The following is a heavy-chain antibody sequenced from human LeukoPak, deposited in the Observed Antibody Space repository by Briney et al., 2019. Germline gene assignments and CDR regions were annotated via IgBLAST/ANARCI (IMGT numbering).Heavy chain of an antibody. Sequence: GGSLRLSCAASGFIFKTYTMTWVRQAPGKGLEWVSSITGDCKYITYADSVKGRFTISRDNAKNSLYLQVASLRGDDTATYYCAREGNEYFQDQWGQGTLVNVPP. CDR2: ITGDCKYI. J-gene: IGHJ4*02. CDR1: GFIFKTYT. CDR3: AREGNEYFQDQ. D-gene: IGHD2-2*01. V-gene: IGHV3-21*01.